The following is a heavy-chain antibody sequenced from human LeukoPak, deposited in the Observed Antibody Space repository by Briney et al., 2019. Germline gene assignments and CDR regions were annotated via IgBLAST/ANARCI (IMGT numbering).Heavy chain of an antibody. CDR3: ARGPYYYDSSGG. CDR2: IYYSGST. CDR1: GGSISSNSYY. Sequence: SETLSLTCTVSGGSISSNSYYWGWIRQPPGKGLEWIGSIYYSGSTYYNPSLKSRVTISVDTSKNQFSLKLSSVTAADTAVYYCARGPYYYDSSGGWGQGTLVTVSS. J-gene: IGHJ4*02. D-gene: IGHD3-22*01. V-gene: IGHV4-39*07.